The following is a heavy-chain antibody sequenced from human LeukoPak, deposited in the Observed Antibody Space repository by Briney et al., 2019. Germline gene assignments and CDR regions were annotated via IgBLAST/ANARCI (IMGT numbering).Heavy chain of an antibody. J-gene: IGHJ4*02. CDR3: ARDRDYYNYFEY. Sequence: QPGGSLRLSCAASGFTLSRYWMSWVRQAPGKGLEWVANMKHDGSEKYYVDSVKGRFTISRDNAKNSLYLQMNSLRGEDTAVYYCARDRDYYNYFEYWGQGTLVTVSS. CDR2: MKHDGSEK. V-gene: IGHV3-7*04. D-gene: IGHD3-10*01. CDR1: GFTLSRYW.